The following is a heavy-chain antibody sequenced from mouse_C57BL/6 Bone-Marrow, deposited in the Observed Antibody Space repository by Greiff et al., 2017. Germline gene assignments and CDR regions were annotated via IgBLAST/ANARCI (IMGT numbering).Heavy chain of an antibody. CDR2: ISSGGSYT. V-gene: IGHV5-6*02. J-gene: IGHJ4*01. CDR3: ARRGSFYAMDY. CDR1: GFTFSSYG. Sequence: DVKLVESGGDLVKPGGSLKLSCAASGFTFSSYGMSWVRQTPDKRLEWVATISSGGSYTYYPDSVKGRFTISRDNAKNTLYLQMSSLKSEDTAMYYCARRGSFYAMDYWGQGTSVTVSS.